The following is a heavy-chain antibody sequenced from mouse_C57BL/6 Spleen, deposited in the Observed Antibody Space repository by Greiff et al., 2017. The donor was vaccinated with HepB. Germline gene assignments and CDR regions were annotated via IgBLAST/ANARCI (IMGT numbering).Heavy chain of an antibody. CDR1: EYEFPSHD. CDR3: ARRDGYYGGYFDV. CDR2: IYSDGGST. J-gene: IGHJ1*03. D-gene: IGHD2-3*01. Sequence: EVMLVESGGGLVQPGESLKLSCESNEYEFPSHDMSWVRKTPEKRLELVAAIYSDGGSTYYPDTMERRFIISRDNTKKTLYLQMSSLRSEDTALYYCARRDGYYGGYFDVWGTGTTVTVSS. V-gene: IGHV5-2*03.